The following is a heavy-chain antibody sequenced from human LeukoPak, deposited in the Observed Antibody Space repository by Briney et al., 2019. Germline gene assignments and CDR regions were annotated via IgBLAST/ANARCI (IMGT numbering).Heavy chain of an antibody. V-gene: IGHV3-21*01. D-gene: IGHD3-10*01. CDR1: GFTFSGYS. CDR2: ISSSSSYI. J-gene: IGHJ4*02. Sequence: GGSLRLSCAASGFTFSGYSMNWVRQAPGKGLEWVSSISSSSSYIYYADSVKGRFTISRDNAKNSLYLQMNSLRAEDTAVYYCARDKALMVRGSFDYWGQGTLVTVSS. CDR3: ARDKALMVRGSFDY.